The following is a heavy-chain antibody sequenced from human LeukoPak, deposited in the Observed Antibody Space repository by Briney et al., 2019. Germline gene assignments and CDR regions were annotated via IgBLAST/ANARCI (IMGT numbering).Heavy chain of an antibody. J-gene: IGHJ4*02. CDR1: GGSFSGYY. CDR2: INHSGST. D-gene: IGHD6-19*01. V-gene: IGHV4-34*01. CDR3: ARDLGYSSGWYDY. Sequence: RTSETLSLTCAAYGGSFSGYYWSWIRQPPGKGLEWIGEINHSGSTNYNPSLKSRVTISVDTSKNQFSLKLSSVTAADTAVYYCARDLGYSSGWYDYWGQGTLVTVSS.